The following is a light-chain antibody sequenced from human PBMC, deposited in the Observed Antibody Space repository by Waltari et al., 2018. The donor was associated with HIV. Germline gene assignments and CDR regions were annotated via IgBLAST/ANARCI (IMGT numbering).Light chain of an antibody. V-gene: IGLV10-54*01. J-gene: IGLJ3*02. CDR2: RGN. CDR3: SSWDTRLNGWV. Sequence: QAGLTQPPSVSKALGQTATLSCPGDNNNVGFTGAAWLKHHQGHPPKLLSYRGNNRPSGVPDRFSASTSGKTASLNITGLQADDEADYYCSSWDTRLNGWVFGGGTHLTVL. CDR1: NNNVGFTG.